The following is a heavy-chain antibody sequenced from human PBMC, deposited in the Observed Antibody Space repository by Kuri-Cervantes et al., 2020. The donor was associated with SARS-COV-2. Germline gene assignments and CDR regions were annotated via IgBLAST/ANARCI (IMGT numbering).Heavy chain of an antibody. V-gene: IGHV4-4*07. D-gene: IGHD3-3*01. J-gene: IGHJ6*01. CDR3: ARRGPRLEVRYYYYYGMDV. CDR1: GDSSTSFY. CDR2: IYTSGST. Sequence: SETLSLTCTVSGDSSTSFYWSWIRQTAGKGLEWLGRIYTSGSTNYNPSLKSRVTMSVDMSKNQLSLKLSSVTAADTAVYYCARRGPRLEVRYYYYYGMDVWGQGTTVTVSS.